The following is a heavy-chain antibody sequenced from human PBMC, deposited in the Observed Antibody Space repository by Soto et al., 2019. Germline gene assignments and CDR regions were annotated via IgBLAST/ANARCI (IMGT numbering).Heavy chain of an antibody. CDR1: GFTVSSYG. CDR2: ISYDGSNK. J-gene: IGHJ6*02. CDR3: ARPNGVSTYYYYGMDL. V-gene: IGHV3-30*03. D-gene: IGHD1-1*01. Sequence: GGSLRLSCAASGFTVSSYGMHWVRQAPGKGLEWVAVISYDGSNKYYADSVKGRFTISRDNSKNTLYLQMNSLRAEDTAVYYCARPNGVSTYYYYGMDLWGQGTTVTVSS.